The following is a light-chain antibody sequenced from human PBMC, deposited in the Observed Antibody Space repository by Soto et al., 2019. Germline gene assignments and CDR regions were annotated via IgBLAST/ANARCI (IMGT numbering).Light chain of an antibody. Sequence: EVVLTQSPGTLSLSPGERATLSCRASQSVSSSYVAWYQQKRGQAPRLLMYGASSRATGIPDRFSGSGSGTDFTLTISRLEPEDFAVYYCQQYGNSLSWTFGQGTKVDIK. J-gene: IGKJ1*01. CDR3: QQYGNSLSWT. CDR2: GAS. V-gene: IGKV3-20*01. CDR1: QSVSSSY.